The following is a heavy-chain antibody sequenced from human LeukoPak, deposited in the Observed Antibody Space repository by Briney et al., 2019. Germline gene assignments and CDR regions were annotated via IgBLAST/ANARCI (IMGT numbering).Heavy chain of an antibody. Sequence: PGESLKISCKGSGSSFNNYWIAWVRQLPGKGLEWMGFIYPGDSDTIYSPSFQGQVIISADKSISTAYLQWSNLKASDTAMYYCARHGKTSADDYGDYWYFDLWGRGTLVTVSS. J-gene: IGHJ2*01. CDR1: GSSFNNYW. CDR2: IYPGDSDT. D-gene: IGHD4-17*01. V-gene: IGHV5-51*01. CDR3: ARHGKTSADDYGDYWYFDL.